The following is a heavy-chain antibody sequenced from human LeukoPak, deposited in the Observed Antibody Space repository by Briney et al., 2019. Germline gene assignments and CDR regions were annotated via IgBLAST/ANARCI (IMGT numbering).Heavy chain of an antibody. CDR3: ARRKLPLTGSTGYDWFDP. CDR1: GGSFNNFP. D-gene: IGHD3-9*01. J-gene: IGHJ5*02. V-gene: IGHV1-69*02. CDR2: IMPILNRT. Sequence: SAKVSCKASGGSFNNFPISWVRQAPGQGLEWMGRIMPILNRTTYAQKFQDRVTITADKPTGTVYMEMSSLTSEDTAVYYCARRKLPLTGSTGYDWFDPWGQGTLVTVSS.